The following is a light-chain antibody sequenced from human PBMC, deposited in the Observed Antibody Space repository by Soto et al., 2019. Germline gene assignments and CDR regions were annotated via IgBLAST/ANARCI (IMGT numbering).Light chain of an antibody. V-gene: IGLV1-51*01. CDR2: DNN. Sequence: QSVLTQPPSVSAAPGQKVTISCSGSSSNIGNNCVSWYQQLPGTAPKLLIYDNNKRPSGIPDRFSGSKSGTSATLGITGLQTGDEANYYCAAWDSSLTAGLFGGGTKVTVL. J-gene: IGLJ2*01. CDR1: SSNIGNNC. CDR3: AAWDSSLTAGL.